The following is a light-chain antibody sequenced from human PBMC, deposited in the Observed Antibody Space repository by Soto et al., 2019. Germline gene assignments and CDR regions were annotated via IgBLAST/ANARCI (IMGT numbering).Light chain of an antibody. J-gene: IGLJ1*01. CDR2: EVS. Sequence: QSALTQPAAVSGSPGQSITISCTGTSSDVGGYNYVSWYQHHPGKAPKLLIYEVSNRPSGVSDRFSGSKSGNTASLTISGLQAEDDSDYYCGSYTTSLYVFGSGTKLTVL. V-gene: IGLV2-14*01. CDR1: SSDVGGYNY. CDR3: GSYTTSLYV.